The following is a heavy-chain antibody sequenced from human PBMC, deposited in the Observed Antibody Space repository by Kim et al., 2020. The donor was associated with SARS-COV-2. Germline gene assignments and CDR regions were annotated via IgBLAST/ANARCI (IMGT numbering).Heavy chain of an antibody. V-gene: IGHV3-15*01. CDR3: TTEEICRSGNCYSHGFDV. CDR2: IKKKTDGGTT. D-gene: IGHD2-15*01. CDR1: GFTSSNAW. Sequence: GGSLRLSCAASGFTSSNAWMSWVRQAPGKGLEWVGRIKKKTDGGTTDYAAPVKGRFTISRDDSKNTLYLQMNSLKIEDTALYYCTTEEICRSGNCYSHGFDVWGQGTTVIVSS. J-gene: IGHJ6*02.